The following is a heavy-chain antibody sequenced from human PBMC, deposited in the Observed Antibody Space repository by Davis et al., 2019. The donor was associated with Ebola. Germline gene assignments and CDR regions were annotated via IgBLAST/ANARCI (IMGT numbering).Heavy chain of an antibody. Sequence: GGSLRLSCAASGFTFSSYGMHWVRQVPGKGLEWVAVISYDGSNKYYADSVKGRFTISRDNSKNTLYLQMNSLRAEDTAVYYCAKVLSGSYPLDYWGQGTLVTVSS. V-gene: IGHV3-30*18. CDR3: AKVLSGSYPLDY. CDR1: GFTFSSYG. CDR2: ISYDGSNK. D-gene: IGHD1-26*01. J-gene: IGHJ4*02.